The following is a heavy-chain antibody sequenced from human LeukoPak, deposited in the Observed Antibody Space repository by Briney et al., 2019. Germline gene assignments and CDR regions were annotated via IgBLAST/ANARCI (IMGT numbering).Heavy chain of an antibody. CDR1: GFTFSSYW. V-gene: IGHV3-7*01. CDR3: AKNEVWWLPDS. CDR2: INQDGSEK. Sequence: GESLRLSCAASGFTFSSYWMSWVRQAPGKGLEWVANINQDGSEKYYVDSVKGRFTISRDNAKNSLYLQMNSLRAEDTALYYCAKNEVWWLPDSWGQGTLVTVSS. J-gene: IGHJ4*02. D-gene: IGHD5-12*01.